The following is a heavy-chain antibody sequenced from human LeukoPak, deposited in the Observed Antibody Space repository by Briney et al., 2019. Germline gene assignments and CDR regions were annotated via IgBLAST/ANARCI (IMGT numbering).Heavy chain of an antibody. Sequence: SGGSLRLSCAASGFTFSSYEMNWVRQAPGKGLKWVSYISSSGSTIYYADSVKGRFTISRDNAKNSLYLQMNSLRAEDTAVYYCARHSGHYKSDDYWGQGTLVTVSS. V-gene: IGHV3-48*03. CDR2: ISSSGSTI. CDR3: ARHSGHYKSDDY. D-gene: IGHD3-22*01. J-gene: IGHJ4*02. CDR1: GFTFSSYE.